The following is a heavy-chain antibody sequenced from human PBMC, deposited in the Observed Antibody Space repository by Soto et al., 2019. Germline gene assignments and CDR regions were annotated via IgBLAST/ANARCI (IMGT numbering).Heavy chain of an antibody. V-gene: IGHV4-4*02. CDR3: ARGDSSGWSTDFDY. CDR1: GGSISSSNW. D-gene: IGHD6-19*01. Sequence: PSETLSLTCAVSGGSISSSNWWSWVRQPPGKGLEWIGEIYHSGSTNYNPSLKSRVTISVDKSKNQFSLKLSSVTAADTAVYYCARGDSSGWSTDFDYWGQGTLVTSPQ. CDR2: IYHSGST. J-gene: IGHJ4*02.